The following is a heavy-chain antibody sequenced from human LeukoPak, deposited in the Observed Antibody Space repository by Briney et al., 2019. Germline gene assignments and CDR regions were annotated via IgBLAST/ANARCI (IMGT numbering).Heavy chain of an antibody. CDR1: GFTFSSYG. V-gene: IGHV3-30*02. Sequence: PGGSLRLSCAASGFTFSSYGMHWVRQAPGKGLEWVSFIRYDGRNKYSPDSVKGRFTISRDNSKNTLYLQMNSLTTEDTAVYYCAKHFRFESRYNWTPYSMDVWGNGSTVTVSS. J-gene: IGHJ6*03. CDR3: AKHFRFESRYNWTPYSMDV. D-gene: IGHD1-20*01. CDR2: IRYDGRNK.